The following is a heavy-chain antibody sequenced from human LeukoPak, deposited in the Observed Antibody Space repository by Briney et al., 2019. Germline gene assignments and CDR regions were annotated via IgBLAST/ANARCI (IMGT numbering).Heavy chain of an antibody. D-gene: IGHD6-6*01. J-gene: IGHJ4*02. V-gene: IGHV3-11*04. CDR3: ASINPEYSSSSAY. Sequence: GSLRLSCAASGFTFSDYYISWIRQAPGKGLEWVSYISNSGSYIYYADSVKGRFTISRDNAKNSLYLQMNSLRAEDTAVYYCASINPEYSSSSAYWGQGTLVTVSS. CDR1: GFTFSDYY. CDR2: ISNSGSYI.